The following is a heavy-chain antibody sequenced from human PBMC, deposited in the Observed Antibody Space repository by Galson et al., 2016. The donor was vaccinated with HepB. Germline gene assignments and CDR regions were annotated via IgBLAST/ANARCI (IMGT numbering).Heavy chain of an antibody. Sequence: SLRLSCAASGFAFSTYGMHWVRQAPGKGLEWVAVIWYDGSEKYCADSVKGRFTISRDNSKNTLYLQINSLRAEDTAVYYCAKGRSAIAAAGLNYWGQGTLVTVSS. CDR1: GFAFSTYG. D-gene: IGHD6-13*01. CDR2: IWYDGSEK. J-gene: IGHJ4*02. V-gene: IGHV3-33*06. CDR3: AKGRSAIAAAGLNY.